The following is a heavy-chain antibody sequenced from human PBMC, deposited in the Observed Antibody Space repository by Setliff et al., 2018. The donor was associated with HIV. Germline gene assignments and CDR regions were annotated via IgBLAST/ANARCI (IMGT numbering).Heavy chain of an antibody. Sequence: PSETLSLTCTVSGGSISTYFWTWIRQPPGKGLEWIGYIYTSGSTNYNPSLKSRVTISVDTSKNQFSLKLSSVTAADTAVYYCARDVDKLMALSWFDPWGQGTLVTVSS. V-gene: IGHV4-4*08. CDR1: GGSISTYF. CDR3: ARDVDKLMALSWFDP. J-gene: IGHJ5*02. D-gene: IGHD5-12*01. CDR2: IYTSGST.